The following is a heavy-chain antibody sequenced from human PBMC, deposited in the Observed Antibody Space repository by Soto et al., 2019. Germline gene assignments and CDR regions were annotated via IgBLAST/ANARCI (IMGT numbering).Heavy chain of an antibody. V-gene: IGHV3-23*01. CDR2: ISATGGGT. CDR1: GFKFSNYA. J-gene: IGHJ4*02. CDR3: AKDRRAGGNSAFYFDF. Sequence: LRLSCAASGFKFSNYAMSWVRQAPGKGLEWVSLISATGGGTYYADSVKGRFTISRDNSHNTLYLQVHSLTAEDTAVYYCAKDRRAGGNSAFYFDFWGKGAQVTVSS. D-gene: IGHD3-16*01.